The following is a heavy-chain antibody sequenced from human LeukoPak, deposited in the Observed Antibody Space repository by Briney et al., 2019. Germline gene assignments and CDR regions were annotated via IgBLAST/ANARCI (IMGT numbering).Heavy chain of an antibody. CDR2: ITSSGSIT. Sequence: PGGSLRLSCTASGFTFSDHYMSRFRLSPGKGLEWLSYITSSGSITDYADSVKGRFTISRDNAKNTMFLQMNSLRPEDTAVYYCARDPDYGDPEWGQGTLVTVSS. CDR1: GFTFSDHY. D-gene: IGHD4-17*01. CDR3: ARDPDYGDPE. J-gene: IGHJ4*02. V-gene: IGHV3-11*01.